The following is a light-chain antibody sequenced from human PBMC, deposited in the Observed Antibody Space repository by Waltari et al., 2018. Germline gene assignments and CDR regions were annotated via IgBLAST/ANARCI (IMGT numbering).Light chain of an antibody. CDR1: HSVNWY. CDR2: DAS. V-gene: IGKV3-11*01. J-gene: IGKJ4*01. CDR3: QQRRNWPLT. Sequence: EIVLTQSPATLSLSPVERATLSCRASHSVNWYLAWYQQRPGQAPRLPIYDASNRATGIPARFSGSWSETDFTLTISSLEPEDSAVYYCQQRRNWPLTFGGGTKVEIK.